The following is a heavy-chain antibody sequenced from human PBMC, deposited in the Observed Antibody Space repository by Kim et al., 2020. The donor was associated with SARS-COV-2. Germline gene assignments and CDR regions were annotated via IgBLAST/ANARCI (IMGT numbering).Heavy chain of an antibody. CDR3: AREGFGELPAD. V-gene: IGHV3-33*01. J-gene: IGHJ4*02. D-gene: IGHD3-10*01. Sequence: GGSLRLSCAASGFTFSSYGMHWVRQAPGKGLEWVAVIWYDGSNKYYADSVKGRFTISRDNSKNTLYLQMNSLRAEDTAVYYCAREGFGELPADWGQGTLVTVSS. CDR2: IWYDGSNK. CDR1: GFTFSSYG.